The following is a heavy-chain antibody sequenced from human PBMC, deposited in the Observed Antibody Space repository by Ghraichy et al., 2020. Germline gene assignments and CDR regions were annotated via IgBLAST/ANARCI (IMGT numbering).Heavy chain of an antibody. D-gene: IGHD3-16*01. Sequence: SETLSLTCAVYGGSFSGYYWSWIRQPPGKGLEWIGEINHSGSTNYNPSLKSRVTISVDTSKNQFSLKLSSVTAADTAVYYCARVVGATYYDYVWGSYALWFDPWGQGTLVTVSS. CDR1: GGSFSGYY. J-gene: IGHJ5*02. CDR2: INHSGST. CDR3: ARVVGATYYDYVWGSYALWFDP. V-gene: IGHV4-34*01.